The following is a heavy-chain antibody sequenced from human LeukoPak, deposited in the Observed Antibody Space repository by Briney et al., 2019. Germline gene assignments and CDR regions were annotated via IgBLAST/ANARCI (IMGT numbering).Heavy chain of an antibody. CDR1: GGSISSYY. Sequence: PSETLSLTCTVSGGSISSYYWSWIRQPPGKGLEWIGYIYYSGSTNYNPSLKSRVTISVDTSKNQFSLKLSSVTAADTAVYYCARSRTWIQPDYWGQGTLVTVSS. D-gene: IGHD5-18*01. V-gene: IGHV4-59*01. CDR3: ARSRTWIQPDY. J-gene: IGHJ4*02. CDR2: IYYSGST.